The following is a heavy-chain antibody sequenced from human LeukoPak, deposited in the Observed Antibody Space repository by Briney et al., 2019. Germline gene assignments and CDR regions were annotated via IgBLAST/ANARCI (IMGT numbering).Heavy chain of an antibody. CDR3: ARHSGMTTVTAYLDC. CDR1: GGSISSSRYY. J-gene: IGHJ4*02. Sequence: PSETLSLTCTLSGGSISSSRYYWARIRQPPGKALQWIATIYYSGDTYYNPSLKSRVTISVDTSKNQFSLKLSSVTAADTAVYYCARHSGMTTVTAYLDCWGQGTLVTVSS. CDR2: IYYSGDT. V-gene: IGHV4-39*01. D-gene: IGHD4-17*01.